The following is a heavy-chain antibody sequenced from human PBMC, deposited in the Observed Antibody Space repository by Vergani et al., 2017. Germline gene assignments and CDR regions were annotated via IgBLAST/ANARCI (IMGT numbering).Heavy chain of an antibody. CDR1: GFTFSSYS. V-gene: IGHV3-48*02. D-gene: IGHD4-17*01. CDR2: ISSSSSTI. Sequence: EVQLVESGGGLVQPGGSLRLSCAASGFTFSSYSMNWVRQAPGKGLEWVSYISSSSSTIYYADSVKGRFTISRDNAKNSLYLQMNSLRDEDTAVYYCARDVGTHDYGDYGWFDPWGQGTLVTVSS. J-gene: IGHJ5*02. CDR3: ARDVGTHDYGDYGWFDP.